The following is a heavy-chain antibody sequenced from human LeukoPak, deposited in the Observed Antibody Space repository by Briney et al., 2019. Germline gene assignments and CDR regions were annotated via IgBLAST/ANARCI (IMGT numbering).Heavy chain of an antibody. Sequence: SETLSLTCTVSGGSISSYYWSWIRQPPGKGLEWIGYIYYSGSTNYNPSLKSRVTLSIDTSKNQFSLKLSSVTAADTAVYYGARTPSDYYGSGSNRQVRLYFDYWGPGTLVTVSS. D-gene: IGHD3-10*01. CDR2: IYYSGST. CDR1: GGSISSYY. J-gene: IGHJ4*02. V-gene: IGHV4-59*01. CDR3: ARTPSDYYGSGSNRQVRLYFDY.